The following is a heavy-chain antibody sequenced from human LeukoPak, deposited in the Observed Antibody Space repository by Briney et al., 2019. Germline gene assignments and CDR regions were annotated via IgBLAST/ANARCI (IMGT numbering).Heavy chain of an antibody. J-gene: IGHJ6*02. CDR3: ARGHYGLDV. CDR2: INPSGSET. V-gene: IGHV3-7*01. Sequence: GGSLRLSCAASGFTLSNHWLTWVRQAPGKRPQWVAHINPSGSETAFLDSVRGRFTISRDSSKNSLYLQVNTLRVEDTAVNHCARGHYGLDVWGQGTTVTVSS. CDR1: GFTLSNHW.